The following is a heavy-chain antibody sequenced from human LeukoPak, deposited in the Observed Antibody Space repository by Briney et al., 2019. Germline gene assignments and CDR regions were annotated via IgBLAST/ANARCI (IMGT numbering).Heavy chain of an antibody. CDR1: GFSFSSNS. J-gene: IGHJ4*02. CDR2: ISSSSSYI. CDR3: ARGAEYCSSTSCYIVY. Sequence: PGGSLRLSCAASGFSFSSNSMNWVRQAPGKGLGWVSSISSSSSYIHYADSVKGRFTISRDNAKNSLYLQMNSLRAEDTAVYYCARGAEYCSSTSCYIVYWGQGTLVTVSS. V-gene: IGHV3-21*01. D-gene: IGHD2-2*02.